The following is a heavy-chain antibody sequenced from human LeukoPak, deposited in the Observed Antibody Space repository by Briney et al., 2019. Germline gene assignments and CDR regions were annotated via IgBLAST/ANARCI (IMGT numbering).Heavy chain of an antibody. CDR1: GFTFSSYS. J-gene: IGHJ4*02. V-gene: IGHV3-21*01. CDR2: SSSSSSYI. Sequence: GGSLRLSCAASGFTFSSYSMNWVRQAPGKGLEWVSSSSSSSSYIYYADSVKGRFTISRDNAKNSLYLQMNSLRAEDTAVYYCARDIGYCSSTSCYPKYYFDYWGQGTLVTVSS. CDR3: ARDIGYCSSTSCYPKYYFDY. D-gene: IGHD2-2*01.